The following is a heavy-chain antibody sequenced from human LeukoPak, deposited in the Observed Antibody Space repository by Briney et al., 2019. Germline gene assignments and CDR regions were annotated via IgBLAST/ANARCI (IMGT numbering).Heavy chain of an antibody. J-gene: IGHJ4*02. CDR2: ISWNSGSI. V-gene: IGHV3-9*01. CDR3: AKGAAGNLFDY. D-gene: IGHD6-13*01. CDR1: GFTFDDYA. Sequence: SGGSLRLSCAASGFTFDDYALHWVRQAPGKGLEWVSGISWNSGSIGYADSVKGRFTISRDNAKNSLYLQMNSLRAEDTALYYCAKGAAGNLFDYWGQGTLVTVSS.